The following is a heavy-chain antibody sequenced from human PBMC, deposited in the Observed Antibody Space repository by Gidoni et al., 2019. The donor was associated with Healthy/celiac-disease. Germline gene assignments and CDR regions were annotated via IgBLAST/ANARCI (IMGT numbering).Heavy chain of an antibody. CDR3: TTEVQGY. J-gene: IGHJ4*02. CDR2: IKSKTDGGTT. Sequence: EVQLVESGGGLVKPGGSVRLSCTAYGFTFSKAWMSWFRQAPGKGLEWVGRIKSKTDGGTTDYAAPVKGRFTISRDDSKNTLYLQMNSLKTEDTAVYYCTTEVQGYWGQGTLVTVSS. V-gene: IGHV3-15*01. CDR1: GFTFSKAW.